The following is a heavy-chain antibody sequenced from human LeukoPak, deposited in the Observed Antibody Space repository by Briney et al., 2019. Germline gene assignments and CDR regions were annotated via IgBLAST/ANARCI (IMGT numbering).Heavy chain of an antibody. CDR1: GFTFSSYG. J-gene: IGHJ4*02. Sequence: GGSLRLSCAASGFTFSSYGMHWVRQAPSKGLEWVAFIRYDGSNKYYADSVKGRFTISRDNSKNTLYLQMNSLRAEDTAVYYCARRSAIALGGDYWGQGTLVTVSS. CDR3: ARRSAIALGGDY. V-gene: IGHV3-30*02. CDR2: IRYDGSNK. D-gene: IGHD6-19*01.